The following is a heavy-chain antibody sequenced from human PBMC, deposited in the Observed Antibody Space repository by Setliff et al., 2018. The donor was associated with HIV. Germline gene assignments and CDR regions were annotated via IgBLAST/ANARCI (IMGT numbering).Heavy chain of an antibody. V-gene: IGHV4-34*01. CDR2: ITDDGTA. CDR3: ARGRSCESDWCWLYYNYYYGMDV. CDR1: GGSISSHY. D-gene: IGHD2-8*01. Sequence: SETLSLTCAVSGGSISSHYWSWIRQPPGKGLEWIGEITDDGTATYTSSLKSRVTISLDTSKKQLSLKVTSVTAADTAIYYCARGRSCESDWCWLYYNYYYGMDVWAQGTAVTVSS. J-gene: IGHJ6*02.